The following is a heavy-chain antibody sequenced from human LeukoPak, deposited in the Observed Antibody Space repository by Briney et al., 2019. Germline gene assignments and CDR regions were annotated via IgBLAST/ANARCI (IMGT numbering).Heavy chain of an antibody. D-gene: IGHD6-13*01. CDR3: AKRWAAGLFDY. J-gene: IGHJ4*02. Sequence: PGGSLRLSCAASGFTFSNYAMSWVRQAPGTGLEWVSGISAIGGTTYCSDSVKGRFTISRDNSKNTLYLQMNSLRAEDTAVYYCAKRWAAGLFDYWGQGTLVTVSS. CDR2: ISAIGGTT. V-gene: IGHV3-23*01. CDR1: GFTFSNYA.